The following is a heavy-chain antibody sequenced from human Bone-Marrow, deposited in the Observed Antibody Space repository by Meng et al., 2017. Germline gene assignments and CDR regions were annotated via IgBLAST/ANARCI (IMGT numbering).Heavy chain of an antibody. CDR1: GYTFTSYY. CDR2: INPSGGST. CDR3: ARETTRVWWFDP. D-gene: IGHD1-1*01. J-gene: IGHJ5*02. Sequence: VRLGRSGRGVKTPGPSVKVSCKASGYTFTSYYMHWVRQAPGQGLEWMGIINPSGGSTSYAQKFQGRVTMTRDTSTSTVYMELSSLRSEDTAVYYCARETTRVWWFDPWGQGTLVTVSS. V-gene: IGHV1-46*01.